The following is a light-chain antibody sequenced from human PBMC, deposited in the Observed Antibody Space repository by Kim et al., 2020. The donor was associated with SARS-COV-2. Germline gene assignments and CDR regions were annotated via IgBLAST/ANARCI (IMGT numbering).Light chain of an antibody. Sequence: QSASVSGSPGQSITISCTGTSSDVGSSNFVSWYQQHPDKAPKLMIYEVTKRPSGVSNRFSGSKSGNTASLTISGLRAEDEADYYCCSYAGSTTLIFGGGTKVTVL. CDR1: SSDVGSSNF. V-gene: IGLV2-23*02. CDR2: EVT. J-gene: IGLJ2*01. CDR3: CSYAGSTTLI.